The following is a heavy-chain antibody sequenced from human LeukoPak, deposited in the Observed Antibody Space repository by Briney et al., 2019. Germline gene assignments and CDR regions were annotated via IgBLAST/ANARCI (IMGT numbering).Heavy chain of an antibody. D-gene: IGHD3-22*01. Sequence: SETLSLTCAVYGGSFSGYYWSWIRQPPGKGLEWIGEINHSGSTNYNPSLKSRVTISVDTSKNQFSLKLSYETAADTAVYYCASAYDSSGYYGGDYWGQGTLVTVSS. CDR2: INHSGST. V-gene: IGHV4-34*01. CDR3: ASAYDSSGYYGGDY. J-gene: IGHJ4*02. CDR1: GGSFSGYY.